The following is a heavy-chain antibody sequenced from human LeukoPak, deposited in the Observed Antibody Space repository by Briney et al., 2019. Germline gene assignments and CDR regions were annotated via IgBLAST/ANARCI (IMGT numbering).Heavy chain of an antibody. CDR3: ARGTYSNYVHNWFDP. V-gene: IGHV4-4*07. CDR1: GGSLSSYY. Sequence: SETLSLTCTVSGGSLSSYYWSWIRQPAGKGLEWIGRIYTSGSTNYNPSLKSRVTMSVDTSKNQFSLKLSSATAADTAVYYCARGTYSNYVHNWFDPWGQGTLVTVSS. CDR2: IYTSGST. J-gene: IGHJ5*02. D-gene: IGHD4-11*01.